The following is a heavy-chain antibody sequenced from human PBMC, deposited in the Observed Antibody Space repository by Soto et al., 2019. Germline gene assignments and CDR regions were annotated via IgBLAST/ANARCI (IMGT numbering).Heavy chain of an antibody. J-gene: IGHJ4*02. CDR2: MNPNSGNT. Sequence: QVQLVQSGAEVKKPGASVKVSCKASGYTFTSYDINWVRQATGQGLEWMGWMNPNSGNTGYAQKFQGRVTMTRNTSISTAYMELSSLRSEDTAVYYCARAPRSDFWSGYLDPYFDYWGQGTLVTVSS. V-gene: IGHV1-8*01. CDR3: ARAPRSDFWSGYLDPYFDY. CDR1: GYTFTSYD. D-gene: IGHD3-3*01.